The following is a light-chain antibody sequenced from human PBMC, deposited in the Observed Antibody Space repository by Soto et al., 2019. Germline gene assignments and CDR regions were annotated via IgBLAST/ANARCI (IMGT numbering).Light chain of an antibody. CDR2: GAS. J-gene: IGKJ1*01. V-gene: IGKV3-20*01. CDR1: QSVSSSY. Sequence: EIVLTQSRGTLSLSPGERATLSCRASQSVSSSYLAWYQQKPGQAPRLLIYGASSRATGIPDRFSGSGSGTDFTLTISRLEPEDSAVYYCQQYGSSPLTFGQGTKVEIK. CDR3: QQYGSSPLT.